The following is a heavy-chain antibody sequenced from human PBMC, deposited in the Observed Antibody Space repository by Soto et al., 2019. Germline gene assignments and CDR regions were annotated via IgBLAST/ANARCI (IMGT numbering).Heavy chain of an antibody. CDR3: ARQGGYDILTGYYIFDY. CDR2: IYYSGST. CDR1: GGSISSSSYY. D-gene: IGHD3-9*01. J-gene: IGHJ4*02. Sequence: SETLSLTCTVSGGSISSSSYYWGWIRQPPGKGLEWIGSIYYSGSTYYNPSLKSRVTISVDTSKNQFSLKLSSVTAADTAVYYCARQGGYDILTGYYIFDYWGQGTLVTVSS. V-gene: IGHV4-39*01.